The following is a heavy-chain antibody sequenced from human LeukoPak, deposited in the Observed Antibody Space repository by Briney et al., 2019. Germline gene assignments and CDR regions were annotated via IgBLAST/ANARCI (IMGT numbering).Heavy chain of an antibody. Sequence: PSETLSLTCAVYGGSFSGYYWSWIRQPPGKGLEWIGEINHSGSTNYNPSLKSRVTISVDTSKNQLSLKLSSVTAADTAVYYCARGGIAACPDYYYYYGMDVWGQGTTVTVSS. D-gene: IGHD6-6*01. J-gene: IGHJ6*02. V-gene: IGHV4-34*01. CDR2: INHSGST. CDR1: GGSFSGYY. CDR3: ARGGIAACPDYYYYYGMDV.